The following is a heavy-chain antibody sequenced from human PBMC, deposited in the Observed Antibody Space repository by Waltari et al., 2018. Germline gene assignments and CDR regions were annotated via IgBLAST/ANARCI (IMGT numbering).Heavy chain of an antibody. Sequence: EVQLLESGGGLVQPGGSLRLSCAASGFTFSSYAMSWVRQAPGKGLAWVSVIYSGGSTYYADSVKGRFTISRDNSKNTLYLQMNSLRAEDTAVYYCAKDRKSSWDDAFDIWGQGTMVTVSS. CDR3: AKDRKSSWDDAFDI. V-gene: IGHV3-23*03. CDR2: IYSGGST. D-gene: IGHD6-13*01. J-gene: IGHJ3*02. CDR1: GFTFSSYA.